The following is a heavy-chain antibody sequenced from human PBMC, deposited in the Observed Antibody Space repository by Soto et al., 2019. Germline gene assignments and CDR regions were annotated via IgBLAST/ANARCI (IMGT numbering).Heavy chain of an antibody. V-gene: IGHV4-59*08. CDR3: ARHRRPGSSSRYGVDS. J-gene: IGHJ4*02. CDR1: GGSISSYY. CDR2: IYSSGNT. Sequence: QVQLQESGPGLVKPSETLSLTCTVSGGSISSYYWSWIRQPPGKGLEWIGYIYSSGNTNYNPSLKSRVTISVDTSKNQFSLNLSSVTAADTAVYYCARHRRPGSSSRYGVDSWGQGSLVTVSS. D-gene: IGHD6-13*01.